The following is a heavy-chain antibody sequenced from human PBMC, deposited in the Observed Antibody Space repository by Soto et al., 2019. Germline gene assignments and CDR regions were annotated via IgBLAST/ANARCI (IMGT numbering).Heavy chain of an antibody. J-gene: IGHJ4*01. Sequence: QVQLVQSGAEVKKPGASVKVSCKASGYTFTNYGINWVRQAPGQGLEWLGWASAYNGEKRYAQRVQARVIMTTDTCTTTDYMELRSLRSDDTAVYYCSRGTSIPASGDYWGQGTLVTVSS. D-gene: IGHD6-6*01. CDR2: ASAYNGEK. V-gene: IGHV1-18*01. CDR3: SRGTSIPASGDY. CDR1: GYTFTNYG.